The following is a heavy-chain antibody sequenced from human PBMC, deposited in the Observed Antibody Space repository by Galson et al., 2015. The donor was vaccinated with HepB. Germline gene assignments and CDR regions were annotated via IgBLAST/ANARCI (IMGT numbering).Heavy chain of an antibody. CDR3: ARGNTSSSPLFDC. CDR1: GDSFLSYA. CDR2: INTSGGST. Sequence: SVKVSCKASGDSFLSYAISWVRQAPGQGLQWMGTINTSGGSTTYAQKFQGRVTMTSDTSTSTVYMERSSLRSDDPAVYYCARGNTSSSPLFDCWGQGTLVTVSS. V-gene: IGHV1-46*01. J-gene: IGHJ4*02. D-gene: IGHD6-6*01.